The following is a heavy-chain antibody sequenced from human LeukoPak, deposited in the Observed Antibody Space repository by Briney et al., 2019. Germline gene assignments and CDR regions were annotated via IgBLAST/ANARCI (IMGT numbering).Heavy chain of an antibody. V-gene: IGHV1-18*01. Sequence: ASVKVSCKASGYTFTSYGISWVRQAPGQGLEWMGWMSAYNGNTNYAQKLQGRVTMTTDTSTSTAYMGLRSLRSDNTAVYYCAREDSYGAGSYTPLDYWGQGTLVTVSS. CDR3: AREDSYGAGSYTPLDY. CDR1: GYTFTSYG. D-gene: IGHD3-10*01. J-gene: IGHJ4*02. CDR2: MSAYNGNT.